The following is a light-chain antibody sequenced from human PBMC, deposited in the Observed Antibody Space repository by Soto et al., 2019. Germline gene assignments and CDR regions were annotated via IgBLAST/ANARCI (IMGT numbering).Light chain of an antibody. J-gene: IGKJ1*01. Sequence: DIQMTQSPSTLSASVGDRVTITCRANQSISSWLAWYQQKPGKAPNLLIYKASSLESGVPSRFSGSESGTEFTLTINSLQPDDFATYYCLQYTSYSRTFGQGTRVDI. V-gene: IGKV1-5*03. CDR3: LQYTSYSRT. CDR2: KAS. CDR1: QSISSW.